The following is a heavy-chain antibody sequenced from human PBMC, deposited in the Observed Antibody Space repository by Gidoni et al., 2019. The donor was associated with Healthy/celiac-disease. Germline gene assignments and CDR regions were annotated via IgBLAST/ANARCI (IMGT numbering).Heavy chain of an antibody. CDR2: ISSSGSTI. Sequence: VSYISSSGSTIYYADSVKGRFTISRDNAKNSLYLQMNSLRAEDTAVYYCAREGHQSPRDIVVVVAAPGGPPHDYYYYGMDVWGQGTTVTVSS. J-gene: IGHJ6*02. V-gene: IGHV3-48*03. CDR3: AREGHQSPRDIVVVVAAPGGPPHDYYYYGMDV. D-gene: IGHD2-15*01.